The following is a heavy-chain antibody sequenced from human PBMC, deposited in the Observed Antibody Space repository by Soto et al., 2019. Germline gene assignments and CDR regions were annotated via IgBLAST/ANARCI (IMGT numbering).Heavy chain of an antibody. CDR3: ARHSGSIAAAALWYDY. V-gene: IGHV4-34*01. CDR1: GGSFSGYY. D-gene: IGHD6-13*01. J-gene: IGHJ4*02. Sequence: SETLSLTCAVYGGSFSGYYWSWICQPPGKGLEWIGEINHSGSTNYNPSLKSRVTISVDTSKNQFSLKLSSVTAADTAVYYCARHSGSIAAAALWYDYWGQGTLVTVSS. CDR2: INHSGST.